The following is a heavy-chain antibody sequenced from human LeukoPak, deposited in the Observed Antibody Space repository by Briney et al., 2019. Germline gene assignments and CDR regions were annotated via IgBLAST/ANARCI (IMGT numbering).Heavy chain of an antibody. CDR2: IIPNLGIA. CDR1: GGTFSSYA. Sequence: GASVKVSCKASGGTFSSYAISWVRQAPGQGLEWMGRIIPNLGIANYAQKFQGRVTITADKSTSTAYMELSSLRSEDTAVYYCARVDTAMVIDYWGQGTLVTVSS. J-gene: IGHJ4*02. V-gene: IGHV1-69*04. D-gene: IGHD5-18*01. CDR3: ARVDTAMVIDY.